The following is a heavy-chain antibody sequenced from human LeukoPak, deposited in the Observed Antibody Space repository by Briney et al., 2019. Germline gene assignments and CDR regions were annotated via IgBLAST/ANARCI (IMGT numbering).Heavy chain of an antibody. V-gene: IGHV1-69*04. CDR2: IIPILGIA. J-gene: IGHJ5*02. D-gene: IGHD6-25*01. CDR3: ARFSSSADNWFDP. Sequence: GASVKVSCKASGGTFSSYAISWVRQAPGQGLEWMGRIIPILGIANYAQKFQGRVTITADKSTSTAYMELSSLRSEDTAVYYCARFSSSADNWFDPWGQGTLVTVSS. CDR1: GGTFSSYA.